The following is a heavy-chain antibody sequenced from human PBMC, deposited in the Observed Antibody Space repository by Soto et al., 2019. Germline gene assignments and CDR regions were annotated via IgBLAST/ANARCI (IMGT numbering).Heavy chain of an antibody. J-gene: IGHJ6*02. CDR1: GFTFSSYA. CDR3: AKDRTVTTEPYYYYGMDV. CDR2: ISGSGGST. D-gene: IGHD4-4*01. V-gene: IGHV3-23*01. Sequence: GGSLRFSCAASGFTFSSYAMSWVRQAPGKGLEWVSAISGSGGSTYYADSVKGRFTISRDNSKNTLYLQMNSLRAEDTAVYYCAKDRTVTTEPYYYYGMDVWGQGTTVTVSS.